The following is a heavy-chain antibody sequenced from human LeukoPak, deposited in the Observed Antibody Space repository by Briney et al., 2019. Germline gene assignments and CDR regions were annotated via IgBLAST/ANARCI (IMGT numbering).Heavy chain of an antibody. Sequence: PSETLSLTCTVSSDSISTYYWSWIRQPAGKGLEWIGRIYTSGSTSYNPSLKSRVTMSVDTSKNQFSLKLSSVTAADTAVYYCASTSDSGGYYYDYWGQGTLVTVSS. CDR3: ASTSDSGGYYYDY. D-gene: IGHD3-22*01. J-gene: IGHJ4*02. CDR1: SDSISTYY. V-gene: IGHV4-4*07. CDR2: IYTSGST.